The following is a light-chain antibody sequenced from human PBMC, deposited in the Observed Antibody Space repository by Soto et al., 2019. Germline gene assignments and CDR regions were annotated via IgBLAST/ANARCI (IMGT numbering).Light chain of an antibody. J-gene: IGKJ2*01. CDR3: QQYGGSPYT. CDR2: GAS. Sequence: EIVLTQSPGTLSLSPGVRATLSCRASQSVSSSYLAWYQQKPGQAPRLLIYGASSRATGIPDRFSGSGSGTDFTLTISRLEPEDFAVYYCQQYGGSPYTFGQGTKLEIK. CDR1: QSVSSSY. V-gene: IGKV3-20*01.